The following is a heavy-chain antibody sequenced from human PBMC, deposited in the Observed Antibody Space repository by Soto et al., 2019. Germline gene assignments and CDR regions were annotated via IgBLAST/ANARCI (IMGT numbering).Heavy chain of an antibody. CDR1: GLSITDSEMG. J-gene: IGHJ5*02. Sequence: QVTLKESGPVLVKPTETLTLRCTVSGLSITDSEMGVSWIRQPPGRPREWLAHIESSGENSYRTFLKSRLAISTDPSKSQIVLTMTNMDPAATATYYCARRHLAVAVNPWFAPWGQGIPVTVSS. V-gene: IGHV2-26*01. D-gene: IGHD6-19*01. CDR3: ARRHLAVAVNPWFAP. CDR2: IESSGEN.